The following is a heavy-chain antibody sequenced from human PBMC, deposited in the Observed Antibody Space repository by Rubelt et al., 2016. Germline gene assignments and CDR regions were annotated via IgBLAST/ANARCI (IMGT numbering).Heavy chain of an antibody. D-gene: IGHD6-19*01. J-gene: IGHJ4*02. CDR1: GGSISSSSYY. CDR3: ARHGWLVSYFDY. Sequence: QLQLQESGPGLVKPLETLSLTCTVSGGSISSSSYYWGWIRQPPGKGLEWIGSIYYSGSTYYNPSLKSRVTISVDTSKNQFSRKLSSVTAADTAVYYCARHGWLVSYFDYWGQGTLVTVSS. V-gene: IGHV4-39*01. CDR2: IYYSGST.